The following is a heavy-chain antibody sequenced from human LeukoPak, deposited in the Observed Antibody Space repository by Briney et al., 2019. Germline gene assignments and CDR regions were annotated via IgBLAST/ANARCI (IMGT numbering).Heavy chain of an antibody. D-gene: IGHD3-10*01. CDR3: ARDRYGSGAAFDY. J-gene: IGHJ4*02. V-gene: IGHV4-4*02. Sequence: SETLSLTCAVSAASIRSNNWWSWVRQPPGKGLEWIGEGNHVGGTNYNPSLKSRVTISVDESKNQFSLKLNSVTAADTAVYYCARDRYGSGAAFDYWGQGTLVTVSS. CDR2: GNHVGGT. CDR1: AASIRSNNW.